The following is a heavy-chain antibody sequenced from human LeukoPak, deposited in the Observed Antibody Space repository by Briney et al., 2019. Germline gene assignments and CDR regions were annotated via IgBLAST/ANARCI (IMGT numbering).Heavy chain of an antibody. CDR3: ARGKQTLFDY. Sequence: KSGGSLRLSCAASGFTFSSYSMNWVRQAPGKGLEWVSSISSSSSYIYYADSVKGRFTISRDNAKNSLYLQMNSLRAEDTAVYYCARGKQTLFDYWGQGTLVTVSS. D-gene: IGHD6-13*01. V-gene: IGHV3-21*01. CDR1: GFTFSSYS. CDR2: ISSSSSYI. J-gene: IGHJ4*02.